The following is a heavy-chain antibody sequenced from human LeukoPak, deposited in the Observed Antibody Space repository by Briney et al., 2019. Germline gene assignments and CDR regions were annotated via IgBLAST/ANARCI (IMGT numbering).Heavy chain of an antibody. CDR3: ATYRQVLLPFES. Sequence: GRSLRLSCAASGFTFSSYAMHWVRQAPGEGLEWVAVISYDGSNKYYADSVKGRFTISRDNSKNTLYLQMNSLRAEDTAIYYCATYRQVLLPFESWGQGTLVTVSS. V-gene: IGHV3-30*04. J-gene: IGHJ4*02. D-gene: IGHD2-8*02. CDR1: GFTFSSYA. CDR2: ISYDGSNK.